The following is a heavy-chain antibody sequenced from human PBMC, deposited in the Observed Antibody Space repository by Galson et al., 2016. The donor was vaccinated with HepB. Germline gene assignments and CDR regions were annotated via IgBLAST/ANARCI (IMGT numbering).Heavy chain of an antibody. Sequence: SLRLSCAAAGFPFSSSIFHWVRQAPDKGLEWVAGMSFDGSKYYADSVKGRFTISRDSSENTLFLQMNSLRAEATALYYCAREGHTSGRCGAFDIWGQGTLVTVSS. CDR2: MSFDGSK. CDR1: GFPFSSSI. D-gene: IGHD6-19*01. J-gene: IGHJ3*02. V-gene: IGHV3-30*03. CDR3: AREGHTSGRCGAFDI.